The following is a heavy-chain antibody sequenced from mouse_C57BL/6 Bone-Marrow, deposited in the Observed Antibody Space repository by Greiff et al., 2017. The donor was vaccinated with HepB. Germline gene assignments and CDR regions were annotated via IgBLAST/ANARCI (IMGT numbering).Heavy chain of an antibody. D-gene: IGHD2-4*01. CDR3: ARSYDYGDYFDY. CDR1: GFTFTDYY. J-gene: IGHJ2*01. CDR2: IRNKANGYTT. V-gene: IGHV7-3*01. Sequence: EVHLVGSGGGLVQPGGSLSLSCAASGFTFTDYYMSWVRQPPGKALEWLGFIRNKANGYTTEYSASVKGRFTISRDNSQSILYLQMNALRAEDSATYYCARSYDYGDYFDYWGQGTTLTVSS.